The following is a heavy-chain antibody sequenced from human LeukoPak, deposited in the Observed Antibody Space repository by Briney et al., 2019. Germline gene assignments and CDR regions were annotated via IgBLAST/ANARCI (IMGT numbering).Heavy chain of an antibody. J-gene: IGHJ4*02. D-gene: IGHD1-26*01. CDR1: GYTFTSYY. CDR3: AQYSGSYFVY. Sequence: ASVKVSCKGSGYTFTSYYMHWVRQAPGQGLEWMGIINPSGGSTSYAQKSQGRVTMTRDTSTSTVYMELSSLRSEDTAVYYCAQYSGSYFVYWGQGTLVTVSS. CDR2: INPSGGST. V-gene: IGHV1-46*01.